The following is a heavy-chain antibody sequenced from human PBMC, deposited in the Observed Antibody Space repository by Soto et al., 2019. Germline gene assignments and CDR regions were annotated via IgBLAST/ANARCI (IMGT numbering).Heavy chain of an antibody. CDR3: ARDSGSYSGGELDY. CDR2: INPNSGGT. D-gene: IGHD1-26*01. Sequence: ASVKVSCKASGYTFTGYYMHWVRQAPGQGLEWMGWINPNSGGTNYAQKFQGRVTMTRDTSISTAYMELSRLRSDGTAVYYCARDSGSYSGGELDYWGQGTLVTVSS. CDR1: GYTFTGYY. J-gene: IGHJ4*02. V-gene: IGHV1-2*02.